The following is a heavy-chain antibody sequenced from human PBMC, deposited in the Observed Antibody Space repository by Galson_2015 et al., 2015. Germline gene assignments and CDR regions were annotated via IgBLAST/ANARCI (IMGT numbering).Heavy chain of an antibody. V-gene: IGHV1-2*04. CDR1: GYTFTSYY. CDR2: INPNSGGT. D-gene: IGHD2-2*01. Sequence: SVKVSCKASGYTFTSYYMHWVRQAPGQGLEWMGWINPNSGGTNYAQKFQGWVTMTRDTSISTAYMELSRLRSDDTAVYYCARARVKSVVVPAAKGHYYGMDVWGQGTTVTVSS. CDR3: ARARVKSVVVPAAKGHYYGMDV. J-gene: IGHJ6*02.